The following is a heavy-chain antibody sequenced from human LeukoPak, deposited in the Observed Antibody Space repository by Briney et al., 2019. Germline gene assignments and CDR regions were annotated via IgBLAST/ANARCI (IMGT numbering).Heavy chain of an antibody. CDR3: ARDSGSRYYYYGMDV. V-gene: IGHV4-31*03. J-gene: IGHJ6*02. D-gene: IGHD3-10*01. CDR2: IYYSGST. CDR1: GGSISSGGYY. Sequence: SETLSLTCTVSGGSISSGGYYWSWIRQHPGKGLEWIGYIYYSGSTYYNPSLKSRVTISVDTSKNQFSLKLSSVTVADTAVYYCARDSGSRYYYYGMDVWGQGTTVTVSS.